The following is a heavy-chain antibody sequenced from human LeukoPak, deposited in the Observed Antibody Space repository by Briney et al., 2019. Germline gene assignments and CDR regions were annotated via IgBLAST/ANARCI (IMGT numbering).Heavy chain of an antibody. CDR3: ATSPCGTSCPHYYYYYYMDV. CDR2: IKQDGSEK. CDR1: GFTFSSYW. J-gene: IGHJ6*03. D-gene: IGHD2-2*01. V-gene: IGHV3-7*01. Sequence: GGSLRLSCAASGFTFSSYWMSWVRQAPGKGLEWVANIKQDGSEKYYVDSVKGRFTISRDNAKNSLYLQMNSLRAEDTAVYYCATSPCGTSCPHYYYYYYMDVWGKGATVTVSS.